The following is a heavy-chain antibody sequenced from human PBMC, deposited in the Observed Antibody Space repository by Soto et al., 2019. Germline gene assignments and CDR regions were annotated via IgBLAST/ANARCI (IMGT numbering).Heavy chain of an antibody. CDR3: ARDRKNRDGYNYRLFD. CDR1: GDTFSSYA. V-gene: IGHV1-69*01. Sequence: QVQLVQSGAEVKKPGSSVKVSCKSSGDTFSSYAISWVRQAPGQGLEWMGGIVPIFGTARYAQKFQDRVTITADESTNTAYMELSSLRPQDTAVYYCARDRKNRDGYNYRLFDWRQGTLVAVSS. CDR2: IVPIFGTA. D-gene: IGHD5-12*01. J-gene: IGHJ4*02.